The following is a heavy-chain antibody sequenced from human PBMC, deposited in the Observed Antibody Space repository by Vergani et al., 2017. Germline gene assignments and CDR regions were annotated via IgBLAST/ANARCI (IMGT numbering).Heavy chain of an antibody. D-gene: IGHD5-18*01. CDR1: GFTFSSYW. V-gene: IGHV3-74*01. J-gene: IGHJ4*02. CDR3: ARGVRGWIRLSGGTDY. Sequence: EVQLVESGGGLVQPGGSLRLSCAASGFTFSSYWMHWVRQAPGKGLVWVSRINSDGSSTSYADSVKGRFTISRDNAKNTLYLQMNSLRAEDTAVYYCARGVRGWIRLSGGTDYWGQGTLVTVSS. CDR2: INSDGSST.